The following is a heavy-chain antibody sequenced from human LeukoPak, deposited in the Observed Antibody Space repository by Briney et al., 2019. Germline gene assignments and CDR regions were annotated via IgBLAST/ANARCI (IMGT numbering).Heavy chain of an antibody. D-gene: IGHD4-23*01. J-gene: IGHJ4*02. CDR2: IYYSGST. CDR1: GGSFSGYY. CDR3: ASNYGGTAIFVR. Sequence: SETLSLTCAVYGGSFSGYYWSWIRQPPGKGLEWIGYIYYSGSTYYNPSLKSRVTISVDTSKNQFSLKLSSVTAADTAVYYCASNYGGTAIFVRWGQGTLVTVSS. V-gene: IGHV4-34*09.